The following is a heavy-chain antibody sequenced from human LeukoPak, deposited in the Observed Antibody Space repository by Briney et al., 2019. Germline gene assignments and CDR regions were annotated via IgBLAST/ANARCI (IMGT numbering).Heavy chain of an antibody. J-gene: IGHJ3*02. CDR3: AKDTGSSWYFDAFDI. CDR1: GNYW. Sequence: GGSLRLSCAASGNYWMHWVRQAPGKGLEWVSGISWNSGSIGYADSVKGRFTISRDNAKNSLYLQMNSLRAEDTALYYCAKDTGSSWYFDAFDIWGQGTMVTVSS. CDR2: ISWNSGSI. D-gene: IGHD6-13*01. V-gene: IGHV3-9*01.